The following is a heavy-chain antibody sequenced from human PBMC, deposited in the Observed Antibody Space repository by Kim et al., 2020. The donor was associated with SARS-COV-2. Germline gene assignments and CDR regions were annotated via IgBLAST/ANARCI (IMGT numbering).Heavy chain of an antibody. V-gene: IGHV3-11*06. J-gene: IGHJ4*02. CDR3: ARGALYYDFWSGYREVPYYFDY. CDR1: GFTFSDYY. D-gene: IGHD3-3*01. Sequence: GGSLRLSCAASGFTFSDYYMSWIRQAPGKGLEWVSYISSSSSYTNYADSVKGRFTISRDNAKNSLYLQMNSLRAEDTAVYYCARGALYYDFWSGYREVPYYFDYWGQGTLVTVSS. CDR2: ISSSSSYT.